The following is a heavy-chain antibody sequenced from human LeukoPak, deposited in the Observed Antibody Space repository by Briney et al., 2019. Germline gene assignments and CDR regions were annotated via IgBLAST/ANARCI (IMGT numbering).Heavy chain of an antibody. Sequence: SETLSLTCTVSGGSISSYYWSWIRQPPGKGLEWIGYIYYSGSTNYNPSLKSRVTISVDTSKNQFSLKLSSMTAADTAVYYCARTYYDFWSGYYSSAGYYFDYWGQGTLVTVSS. D-gene: IGHD3-3*01. CDR1: GGSISSYY. J-gene: IGHJ4*02. CDR3: ARTYYDFWSGYYSSAGYYFDY. CDR2: IYYSGST. V-gene: IGHV4-59*08.